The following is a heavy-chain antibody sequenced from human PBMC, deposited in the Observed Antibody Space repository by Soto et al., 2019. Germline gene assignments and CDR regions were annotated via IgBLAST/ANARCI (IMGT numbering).Heavy chain of an antibody. V-gene: IGHV1-18*01. D-gene: IGHD3-3*01. CDR1: GYTFTSYG. CDR2: ISAYNGNT. J-gene: IGHJ5*02. Sequence: ASVKVSCKASGYTFTSYGISWVLQAPGEGLEWMGWISAYNGNTNYAQKLQGRVTMTTDTSTSTAYMELRSLRSDDTAVYYCARGGYDFWSGSEQPGWSEPRGQGTLVNLSS. CDR3: ARGGYDFWSGSEQPGWSEP.